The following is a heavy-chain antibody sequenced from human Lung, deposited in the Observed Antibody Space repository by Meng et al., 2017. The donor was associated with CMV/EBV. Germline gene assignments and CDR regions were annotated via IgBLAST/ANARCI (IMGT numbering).Heavy chain of an antibody. CDR3: ARGSYSDY. V-gene: IGHV1-2*02. Sequence: AVKVSCKASGYTFTDYYMHWVRQAPGQGLEWMGWINPNSGGTNFVQKFQGRVTMTRDTSISTVYMELSRLRSDDTAVYYCARGSYSDYWGQGTLVTVSS. D-gene: IGHD2-21*01. CDR1: GYTFTDYY. CDR2: INPNSGGT. J-gene: IGHJ4*02.